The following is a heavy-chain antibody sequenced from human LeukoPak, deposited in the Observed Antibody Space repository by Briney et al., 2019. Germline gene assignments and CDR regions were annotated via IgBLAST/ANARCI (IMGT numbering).Heavy chain of an antibody. CDR3: AKGGGYNSN. J-gene: IGHJ4*02. V-gene: IGHV3-23*01. D-gene: IGHD5-24*01. CDR2: ISNNGGYT. Sequence: GGSLRLSCAASGFTFSSSAMSWVRQAPGKGLEWVSAISNNGGYTYYADSVQGRFTISRDNYKSTLCLQMNSLRAEDTAVYYCAKGGGYNSNWGQGTLVTVSS. CDR1: GFTFSSSA.